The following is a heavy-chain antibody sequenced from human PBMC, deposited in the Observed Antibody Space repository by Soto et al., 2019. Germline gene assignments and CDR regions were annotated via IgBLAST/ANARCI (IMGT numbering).Heavy chain of an antibody. D-gene: IGHD2-2*01. CDR1: GYSFTSYW. Sequence: GESLKISCKGSGYSFTSYWIGWVRQMPGKGLEWMGIIYPGDSDTRYSPSFQGQVTISADKSISTAYLQWSSLKASDTAMYYCARIPNDCSSTSCSEGAFDYWGQGTLVTVSS. CDR2: IYPGDSDT. V-gene: IGHV5-51*01. J-gene: IGHJ4*02. CDR3: ARIPNDCSSTSCSEGAFDY.